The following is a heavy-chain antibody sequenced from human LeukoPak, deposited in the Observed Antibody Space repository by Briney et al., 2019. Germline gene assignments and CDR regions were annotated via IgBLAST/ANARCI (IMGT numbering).Heavy chain of an antibody. J-gene: IGHJ4*02. D-gene: IGHD6-19*01. CDR2: ISSSSSYI. CDR3: ARDVVAGTSDY. Sequence: GGSLRLSCAASGFTFSLYTMNWVRQAPGKGLEWVSSISSSSSYIYYADSVKGRFTISRDNAKNSLYLQMNSLRAEDTAVYYCARDVVAGTSDYWGQGTLVTVSS. V-gene: IGHV3-21*01. CDR1: GFTFSLYT.